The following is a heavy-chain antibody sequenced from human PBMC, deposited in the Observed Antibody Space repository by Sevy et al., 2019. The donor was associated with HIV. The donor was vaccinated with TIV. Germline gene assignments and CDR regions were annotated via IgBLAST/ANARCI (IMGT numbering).Heavy chain of an antibody. Sequence: ASVKVSCKVSGHTLSVLSIHWVRQAPRKGFEWMGGFDEDGETLYAQKCQGRLTMTEDTSTDTRYMELSSLRSEDTAVYYCATDIVVGRDYWGQGTLVTVSS. CDR2: FDEDGET. J-gene: IGHJ4*02. CDR3: ATDIVVGRDY. D-gene: IGHD2-2*01. CDR1: GHTLSVLS. V-gene: IGHV1-24*01.